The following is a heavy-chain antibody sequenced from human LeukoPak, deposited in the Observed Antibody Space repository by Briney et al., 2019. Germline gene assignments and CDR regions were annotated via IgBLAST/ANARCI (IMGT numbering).Heavy chain of an antibody. CDR1: GFIFGSNW. J-gene: IGHJ4*02. V-gene: IGHV3-7*03. Sequence: GGSLRLSCAASGFIFGSNWMSWVRLAPGKGLEWVANIKEDGTETYYVDSVKGRFTISRDNAKNSLYLQMNSLRVEDTAVYYCAKEGRSLQTYWGQGTLVTVSS. D-gene: IGHD5-24*01. CDR3: AKEGRSLQTY. CDR2: IKEDGTET.